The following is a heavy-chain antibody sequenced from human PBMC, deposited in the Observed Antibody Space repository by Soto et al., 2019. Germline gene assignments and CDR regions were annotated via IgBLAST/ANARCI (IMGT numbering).Heavy chain of an antibody. D-gene: IGHD3-10*01. Sequence: ASVKVSCKASGYTFTTYTLQWLRQAPGQSLEWMGWIISGNGETKYSQTFQGRVTITTDKSASTAYMELSSLRSEDTAVYYCARVISSGIGEGNAFDFWGQGTRVTV. CDR1: GYTFTTYT. V-gene: IGHV1-3*01. J-gene: IGHJ3*01. CDR3: ARVISSGIGEGNAFDF. CDR2: IISGNGET.